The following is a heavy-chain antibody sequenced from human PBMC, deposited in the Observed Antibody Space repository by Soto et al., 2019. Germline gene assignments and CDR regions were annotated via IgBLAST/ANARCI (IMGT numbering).Heavy chain of an antibody. J-gene: IGHJ5*02. D-gene: IGHD2-2*01. V-gene: IGHV3-48*03. Sequence: PGGSLRLSCAASGFTFSSYEMNWVRQAPGKGLEWVSYISSSGSTIYYADSVKGRCTISRDTAKNSLYLQMNSLRAEDTAVYYCARSQYCSSSSCYWGDWFVPLGQEALVAVYS. CDR3: ARSQYCSSSSCYWGDWFVP. CDR1: GFTFSSYE. CDR2: ISSSGSTI.